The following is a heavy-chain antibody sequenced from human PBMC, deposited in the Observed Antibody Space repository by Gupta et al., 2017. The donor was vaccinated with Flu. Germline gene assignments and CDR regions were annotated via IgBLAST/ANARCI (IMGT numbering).Heavy chain of an antibody. CDR1: GFTFSSYA. CDR2: IWYDGSNK. V-gene: IGHV3-33*01. D-gene: IGHD1-26*01. J-gene: IGHJ6*02. CDR3: ARDPYSGSLRSYYYGMDV. Sequence: QVQLVESGGGVVQPGRSLRLSCAASGFTFSSYAMHWVRQAPGKGLEWVAVIWYDGSNKYYADSVKGRFTISRDNSKNTLYLQMNSLRAEDTAVYYCARDPYSGSLRSYYYGMDVWGQGTTVTVSS.